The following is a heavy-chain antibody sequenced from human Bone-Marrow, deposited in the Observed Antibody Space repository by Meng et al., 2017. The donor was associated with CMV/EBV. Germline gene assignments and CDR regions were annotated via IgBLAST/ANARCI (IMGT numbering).Heavy chain of an antibody. CDR2: INPSGGST. CDR1: YTFTSYY. V-gene: IGHV1-46*01. D-gene: IGHD3-3*01. CDR3: ARCSTCYDVWSAYVFDY. Sequence: YTFTSYYMHWVRQAPGQGLEWMGIINPSGGSTSYAQKFQGRVTMTRDTSSSTVYMELRSLRSDDTAVYYCARCSTCYDVWSAYVFDYWGQGTLVTVSS. J-gene: IGHJ4*02.